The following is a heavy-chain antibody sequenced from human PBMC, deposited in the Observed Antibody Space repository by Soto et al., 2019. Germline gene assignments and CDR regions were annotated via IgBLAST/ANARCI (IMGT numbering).Heavy chain of an antibody. CDR3: AREVPGVTSFEY. CDR2: INAGVDGT. CDR1: GYASLSYA. Sequence: QVQLVQSGPEMMQPGASVKVSCKASGYASLSYAMHWVRQVHGQVYEWLGWINAGVDGTMYSERFQGRVRITRDTSANTVYMELNALTSEDTAVYYCAREVPGVTSFEYWGQGTLVIVSS. D-gene: IGHD3-10*01. J-gene: IGHJ4*02. V-gene: IGHV1-3*01.